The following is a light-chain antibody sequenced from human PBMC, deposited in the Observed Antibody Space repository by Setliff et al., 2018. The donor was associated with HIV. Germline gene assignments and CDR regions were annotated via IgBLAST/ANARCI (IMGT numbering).Light chain of an antibody. J-gene: IGLJ1*01. CDR2: DVT. CDR1: SSNIGTYNY. V-gene: IGLV2-11*01. Sequence: QSALTQTRSVSGSPGQAVTISCTGTSSNIGTYNYVSWYQQHPGKAPKLMIYDVTKRPSGVSDRFSGSKSGNTASLTISGLQAKDEADYYCCSYGGNSVSYVFGTGTKVTVL. CDR3: CSYGGNSVSYV.